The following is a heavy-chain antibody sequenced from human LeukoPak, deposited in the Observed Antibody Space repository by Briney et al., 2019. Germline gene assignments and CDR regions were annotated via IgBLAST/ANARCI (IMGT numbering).Heavy chain of an antibody. CDR1: GFTFSGYI. V-gene: IGHV3-48*01. J-gene: IGHJ4*02. CDR2: IGTSGNTI. CDR3: ARDQWLDY. Sequence: GGSLRLSCAASGFTFSGYIMNWVRQAPGKGLEWVSFIGTSGNTIYYADSVKGRFTVSRDNAKDSLYLQMNSLRAEDTAVYYCARDQWLDYWGRGTLVTVSS. D-gene: IGHD6-19*01.